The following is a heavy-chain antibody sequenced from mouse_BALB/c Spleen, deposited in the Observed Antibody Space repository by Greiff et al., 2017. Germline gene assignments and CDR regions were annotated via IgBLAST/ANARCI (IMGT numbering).Heavy chain of an antibody. J-gene: IGHJ4*01. CDR1: GYTFTSYW. Sequence: LKQPGSELVRPGASVKLSCKASGYTFTSYWMHWVKQRHGQGLEWIGNIYPGSGSTNYDEKFKSKGTLTVDTSSSTAYMHLSSLTSEDSAVYYCTRGEVRYYAMDYWGQGTSVTVSS. CDR2: IYPGSGST. D-gene: IGHD2-14*01. CDR3: TRGEVRYYAMDY. V-gene: IGHV1S22*01.